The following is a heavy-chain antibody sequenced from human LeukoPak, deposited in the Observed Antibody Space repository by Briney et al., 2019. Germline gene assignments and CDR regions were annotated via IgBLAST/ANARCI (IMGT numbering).Heavy chain of an antibody. V-gene: IGHV3-30*01. J-gene: IGHJ3*01. CDR3: TRPHTGTHGTFHF. D-gene: IGHD2/OR15-2a*01. Sequence: GGSLRLSCAASGFTFTTYAMHWVRQAPGKGPEWVARISYDGSDKYYADSEKGRFTISRDDPKNTVFLQMNSLRLEDIATYYCTRPHTGTHGTFHFWGQGTVVTVSS. CDR1: GFTFTTYA. CDR2: ISYDGSDK.